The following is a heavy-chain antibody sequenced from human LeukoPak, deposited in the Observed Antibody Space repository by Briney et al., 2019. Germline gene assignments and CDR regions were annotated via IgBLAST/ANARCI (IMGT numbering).Heavy chain of an antibody. CDR3: AKDTKWELYFDY. J-gene: IGHJ4*02. CDR2: ISGSGGST. Sequence: GGSLTLSCAASGFTFSSYAMSWVRQAPGKGLEWVSAISGSGGSTYYADSVKGRFTISRDNSKNTLYLQMNSLRAEDTAVYYCAKDTKWELYFDYWGQGTLVTVSS. V-gene: IGHV3-23*01. D-gene: IGHD1-26*01. CDR1: GFTFSSYA.